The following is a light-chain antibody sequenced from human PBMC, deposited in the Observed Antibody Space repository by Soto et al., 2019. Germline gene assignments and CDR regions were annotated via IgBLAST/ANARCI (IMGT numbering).Light chain of an antibody. V-gene: IGLV2-14*01. CDR2: DVS. CDR1: SSDVGGYNY. J-gene: IGLJ1*01. CDR3: SSYASSTSDV. Sequence: QSAVTQPASVSGSPGQSITISCTGTSSDVGGYNYVSWYQQHPGKAPKLMIYDVSNRPSGVSNRFSGSKSGNTASLTISGLQAEDEADYYCSSYASSTSDVFGTGNKVTVL.